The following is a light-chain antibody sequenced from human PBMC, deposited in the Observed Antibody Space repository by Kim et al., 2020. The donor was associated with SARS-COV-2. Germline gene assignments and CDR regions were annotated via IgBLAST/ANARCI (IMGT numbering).Light chain of an antibody. CDR2: EDT. V-gene: IGLV3-25*03. Sequence: SPGQTARITCSGDALPNQYAYWFQQKPGQAPVLVIYEDTERPSGIPGRFSGSTSGTTVTLTISGVQAEDEADYYCQSSDSSDTFWVFGGGTQLTVL. J-gene: IGLJ3*02. CDR1: ALPNQY. CDR3: QSSDSSDTFWV.